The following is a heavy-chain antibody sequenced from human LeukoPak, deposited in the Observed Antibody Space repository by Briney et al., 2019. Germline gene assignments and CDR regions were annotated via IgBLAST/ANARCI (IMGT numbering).Heavy chain of an antibody. Sequence: GGSLRLSCTASGFTFSTYTMSWVRQAPGKGLEWVSSISSSSSYIYYADSVKGRFTISRDNAKNSLYLQMNSLRAEDTAVYYCAGQLDSSGYYFFDYWGQGTLVTVSS. CDR1: GFTFSTYT. CDR3: AGQLDSSGYYFFDY. J-gene: IGHJ4*02. D-gene: IGHD3-22*01. CDR2: ISSSSSYI. V-gene: IGHV3-21*01.